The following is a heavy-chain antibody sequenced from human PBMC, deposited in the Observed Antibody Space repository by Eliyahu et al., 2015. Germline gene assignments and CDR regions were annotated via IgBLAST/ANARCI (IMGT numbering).Heavy chain of an antibody. D-gene: IGHD2/OR15-2a*01. Sequence: EVYLVESGGGLVQPGDSLSLSCAASGFAVSRNSXSCXRQAPGKGLEWVSVIYSGGSTYYADFVRGRFIVSRDKSKNMVYLQMRNLRVEDTALYYCASYCNSITCSSETDPDSEMGRGSWGQGTLVTVSS. CDR3: ASYCNSITCSSETDPDSEMGRGS. CDR1: GFAVSRNS. CDR2: IYSGGST. V-gene: IGHV3-66*01. J-gene: IGHJ5*02.